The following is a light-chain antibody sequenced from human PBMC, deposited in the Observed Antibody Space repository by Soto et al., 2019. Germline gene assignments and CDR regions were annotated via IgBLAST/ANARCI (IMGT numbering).Light chain of an antibody. Sequence: QSALTQPASVSGSPGRSITISCTGASSDVGGYNSVSWYQHHPGKAPKLILYDVDVRPSGVSYRFSGSKSGNTASLTISGLQAADEADYFCSSYTSSMTNVFGSGTKVTVL. CDR1: SSDVGGYNS. CDR2: DVD. CDR3: SSYTSSMTNV. V-gene: IGLV2-14*03. J-gene: IGLJ1*01.